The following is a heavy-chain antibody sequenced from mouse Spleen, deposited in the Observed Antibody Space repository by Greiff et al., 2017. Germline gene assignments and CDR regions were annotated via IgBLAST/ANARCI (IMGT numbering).Heavy chain of an antibody. CDR2: IYPGSGST. V-gene: IGHV1-55*01. CDR3: ARELTSWFAY. Sequence: VQLQQSGAELVKPGASVKMSCKASGYTFTRYWITWVKQRPGQGLEWIGDIYPGSGSTNYNEKFKSKATLTVDTSSSTAYMQLSSLTSEDSAVYYCARELTSWFAYWGQGTLVTVSA. D-gene: IGHD4-1*01. CDR1: GYTFTRYW. J-gene: IGHJ3*01.